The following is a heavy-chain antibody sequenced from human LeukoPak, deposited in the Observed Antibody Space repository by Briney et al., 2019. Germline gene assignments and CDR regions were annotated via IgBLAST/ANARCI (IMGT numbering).Heavy chain of an antibody. D-gene: IGHD6-13*01. V-gene: IGHV1-2*02. J-gene: IGHJ5*02. Sequence: GASVKVSCKASGYTFTGYYMHWVRQAPGQGLEWMGWINPNSGGTNYAQKFQGRVTMTRDTSISTAYMELSRLRSDDTAVYYCARGRASSWYNWFDPWGQGTLVTVPS. CDR1: GYTFTGYY. CDR3: ARGRASSWYNWFDP. CDR2: INPNSGGT.